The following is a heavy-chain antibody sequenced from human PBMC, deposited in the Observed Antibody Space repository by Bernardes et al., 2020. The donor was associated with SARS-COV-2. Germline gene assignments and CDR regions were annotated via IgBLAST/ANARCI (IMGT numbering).Heavy chain of an antibody. D-gene: IGHD2-21*02. CDR1: GGSISSSSYY. CDR2: IYYSGST. Sequence: SETLSLTCTVSGGSISSSSYYWGWIRQPPGKGLEWIGSIYYSGSTYYNPSLKSRVTISVDTSKNQFSLKLSSVTAADTAVYYCARLPEPLDDYYFDYWGQGTLVTVSS. V-gene: IGHV4-39*01. J-gene: IGHJ4*02. CDR3: ARLPEPLDDYYFDY.